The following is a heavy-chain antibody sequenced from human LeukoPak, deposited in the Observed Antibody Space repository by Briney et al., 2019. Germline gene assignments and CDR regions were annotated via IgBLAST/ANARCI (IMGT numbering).Heavy chain of an antibody. V-gene: IGHV3-30-3*01. Sequence: GGSLRLSCAASGFTFSSYAMHWVRQAPGKGLEWVAGISYDGSNKYYADSVKGRFTISRDNSTNTLYLQMNSLRAEDTAVYYCARAALPYYYDSSGYYPDYWGQGTLVTVSS. CDR2: ISYDGSNK. CDR3: ARAALPYYYDSSGYYPDY. D-gene: IGHD3-22*01. J-gene: IGHJ4*02. CDR1: GFTFSSYA.